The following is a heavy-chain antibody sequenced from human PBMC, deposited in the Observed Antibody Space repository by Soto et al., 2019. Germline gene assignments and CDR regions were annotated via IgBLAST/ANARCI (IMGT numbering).Heavy chain of an antibody. CDR2: TYYRSKWYN. CDR1: PDSLSSNSAA. Sequence: SLTCAISPDSLSSNSAAWIWIGHSPSSVLEGLGRTYYRSKWYNDYEVSVKSRITITTDTSKNQCSLQLNSVTPEDTAVYYCARGALIAVAGTRYYYYYAMDIWGQGTTVTVSS. V-gene: IGHV6-1*01. J-gene: IGHJ6*02. D-gene: IGHD6-19*01. CDR3: ARGALIAVAGTRYYYYYAMDI.